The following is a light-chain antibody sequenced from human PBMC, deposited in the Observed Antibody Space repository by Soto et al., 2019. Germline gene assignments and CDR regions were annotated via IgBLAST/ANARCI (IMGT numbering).Light chain of an antibody. J-gene: IGKJ1*01. V-gene: IGKV1-9*01. CDR3: HQLNTYPRT. Sequence: DIQLTQSPSFLSASVGDRVIITCRASQGISGYLAWYQQKPGTAPKLLINAASALQSGVPSRFSGSGSGTEFTLTISSLQPEDFATYYCHQLNTYPRTFGQGTRVEL. CDR1: QGISGY. CDR2: AAS.